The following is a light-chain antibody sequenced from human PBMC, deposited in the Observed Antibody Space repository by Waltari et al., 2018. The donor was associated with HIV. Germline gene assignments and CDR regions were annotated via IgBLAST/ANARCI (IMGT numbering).Light chain of an antibody. Sequence: SVLTQPPSVSATQGQRVAISCSATRFPLGRPSVSLYQLIPGQVPQLLIYESFHRPSGIPERFSASKSGDSATLVIAGLHTEDEGEYFCATWDFVSRSFVFGGGTRLTVL. CDR2: ESF. V-gene: IGLV1-51*01. J-gene: IGLJ7*01. CDR3: ATWDFVSRSFV. CDR1: RFPLGRPS.